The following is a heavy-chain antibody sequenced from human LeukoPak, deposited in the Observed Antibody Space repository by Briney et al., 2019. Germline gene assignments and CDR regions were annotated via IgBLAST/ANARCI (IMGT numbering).Heavy chain of an antibody. D-gene: IGHD1-26*01. CDR1: GFTVISNY. CDR3: ARGGSYPGPYYYGMDV. J-gene: IGHJ6*02. Sequence: PGGSLRLSCAASGFTVISNYMSWVRQATGKGLEWVSAISGSGGSTYYADSVKGRFTISRDNSKNTLYLQMNSLRAEDTAVYYCARGGSYPGPYYYGMDVWGQGTTVTVSS. CDR2: ISGSGGST. V-gene: IGHV3-23*01.